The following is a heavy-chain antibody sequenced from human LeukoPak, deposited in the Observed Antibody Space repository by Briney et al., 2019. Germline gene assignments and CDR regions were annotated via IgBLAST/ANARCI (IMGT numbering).Heavy chain of an antibody. CDR3: AREPYYYYGMDV. D-gene: IGHD3-10*01. Sequence: SETLSLTCAVYGASFSDYWWNWIRQPPGKGLEWIGEINHSGGTNYNLSLKSRVTISVDTSKNQFSLKVSSVTAADTAVYYCAREPYYYYGMDVWGQGTTVTVSS. CDR2: INHSGGT. V-gene: IGHV4-34*01. CDR1: GASFSDYW. J-gene: IGHJ6*02.